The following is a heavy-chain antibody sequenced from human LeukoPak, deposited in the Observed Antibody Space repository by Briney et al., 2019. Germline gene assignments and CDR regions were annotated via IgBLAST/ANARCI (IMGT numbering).Heavy chain of an antibody. J-gene: IGHJ6*03. V-gene: IGHV4-34*01. CDR3: ARRDSSGYYYYYYYMDV. CDR1: GGSFSGYY. CDR2: INHSGST. Sequence: SGTLSLTCAVYGGSFSGYYWSWIRQPPGKGLEWIGEINHSGSTNYNPSLKSRVTISVDTSKNQFSLKLSSVTAADTAVYYCARRDSSGYYYYYYYMDVWGKGTTVTVSS. D-gene: IGHD3-22*01.